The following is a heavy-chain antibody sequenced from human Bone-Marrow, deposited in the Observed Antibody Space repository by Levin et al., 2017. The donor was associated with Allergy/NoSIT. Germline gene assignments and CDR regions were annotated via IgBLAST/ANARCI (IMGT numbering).Heavy chain of an antibody. CDR2: ITSSSSYI. D-gene: IGHD5-12*01. Sequence: GESLKISCAASGFTFSSYTMNWVRQAPGKGLDWVSSITSSSSYIYYADSVKGRFTISRDNANNSLYLQMNSLRVEDMAMYYCARGLEYSGLPWGQGTLVTVSS. CDR3: ARGLEYSGLP. J-gene: IGHJ5*02. V-gene: IGHV3-21*01. CDR1: GFTFSSYT.